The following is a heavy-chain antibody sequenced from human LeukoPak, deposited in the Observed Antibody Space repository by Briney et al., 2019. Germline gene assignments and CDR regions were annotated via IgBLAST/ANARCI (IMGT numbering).Heavy chain of an antibody. CDR3: ARVRRITIFGVVIRDYFDY. Sequence: SQTLSLTCTVSGGSISSGSYYWSWIRQPAGKGLEWIGRIYTSGSTNYNPSLKSRVTISVDTSKNQFSLKLSSVTAADTAVYYCARVRRITIFGVVIRDYFDYWGQGTLATVSS. J-gene: IGHJ4*02. CDR1: GGSISSGSYY. D-gene: IGHD3-3*01. CDR2: IYTSGST. V-gene: IGHV4-61*02.